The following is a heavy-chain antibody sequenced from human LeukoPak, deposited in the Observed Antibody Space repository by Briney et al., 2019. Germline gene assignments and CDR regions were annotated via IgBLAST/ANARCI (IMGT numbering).Heavy chain of an antibody. D-gene: IGHD2-15*01. J-gene: IGHJ6*03. CDR2: IYYSGST. CDR1: GDSISSYY. CDR3: ARSVEGYCSGGSCYSYYYYMDV. V-gene: IGHV4-59*01. Sequence: PSETLSLTCTVSGDSISSYYWSWIRQPPGKGQERIGYIYYSGSTNYNPSHKSRVTISVDTSKNQFSLKLSSVTAADTAVYYCARSVEGYCSGGSCYSYYYYMDVWGKGTTVTVSS.